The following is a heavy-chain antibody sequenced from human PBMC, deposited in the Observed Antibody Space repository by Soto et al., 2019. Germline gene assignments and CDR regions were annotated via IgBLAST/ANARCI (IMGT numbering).Heavy chain of an antibody. CDR3: AKVAGGGRFSFDI. V-gene: IGHV3-9*01. CDR1: GFTFDGYA. CDR2: ISWNSGSV. Sequence: GGSLRLSCAASGFTFDGYAMHWVRQAPGKGLEWVSGISWNSGSVGYANSVKGRFTISRDNAKNSLYLQMNSLRLEDTALYYCAKVAGGGRFSFDIWGLGTMVTVSS. J-gene: IGHJ3*02.